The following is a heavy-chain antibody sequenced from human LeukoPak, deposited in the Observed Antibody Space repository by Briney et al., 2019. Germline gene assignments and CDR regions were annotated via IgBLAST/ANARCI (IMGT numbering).Heavy chain of an antibody. CDR1: GYNFTNYW. D-gene: IGHD2-15*01. Sequence: GESLKISCQDSGYNFTNYWIGWLRQMPGKGLEWMGIIYPGDSLTRYSPSFQGHVTISADRSITTAYLQWSSLTAADTAMYYCARPLRDGSYDAFDIWGQGTRVTVSS. CDR3: ARPLRDGSYDAFDI. CDR2: IYPGDSLT. J-gene: IGHJ3*02. V-gene: IGHV5-51*01.